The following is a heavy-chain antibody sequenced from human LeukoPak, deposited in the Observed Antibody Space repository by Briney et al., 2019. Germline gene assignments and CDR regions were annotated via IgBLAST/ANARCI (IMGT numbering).Heavy chain of an antibody. CDR3: ARGVGSGSRLRAGDY. J-gene: IGHJ4*02. D-gene: IGHD1-26*01. CDR2: IYSGGST. V-gene: IGHV3-53*01. CDR1: GFTVSSNY. Sequence: GGSLRLSCAASGFTVSSNYMSWVRQAPGKGLEWVSVIYSGGSTYYADSVKGRFTISRDNSKNTPYLQMNSLRAEDTAVYYCARGVGSGSRLRAGDYWGQGTLVTVSS.